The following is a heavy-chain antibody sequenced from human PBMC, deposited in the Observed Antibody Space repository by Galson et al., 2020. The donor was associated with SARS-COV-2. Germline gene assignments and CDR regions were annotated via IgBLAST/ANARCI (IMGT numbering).Heavy chain of an antibody. CDR1: GVTFSSSW. J-gene: IGHJ4*02. CDR2: INSDGSST. CDR3: ARVGARSGWKYYFDY. V-gene: IGHV3-74*01. D-gene: IGHD6-19*01. Sequence: TAGSLRLSCAASGVTFSSSWMHWVRQAPGKGLEWVARINSDGSSTSYADSVKGRFTISRDNAKNTLYLQMTSLRAEDTAVYYCARVGARSGWKYYFDYWGQGTLVTVSS.